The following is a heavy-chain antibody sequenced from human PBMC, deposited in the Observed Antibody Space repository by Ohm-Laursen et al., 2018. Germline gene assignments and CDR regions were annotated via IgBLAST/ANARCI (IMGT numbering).Heavy chain of an antibody. Sequence: GSLRLSCTASGFTFSSYEMNWVRQAPGKGLEWVSYISSSGSTIYYADSVKGRFTISRDNAKNSLYLQMNSLRAEDTAVYYCASLKPPLYYYGMDVWGQGTTVTVSS. CDR2: ISSSGSTI. V-gene: IGHV3-48*03. CDR3: ASLKPPLYYYGMDV. J-gene: IGHJ6*02. CDR1: GFTFSSYE.